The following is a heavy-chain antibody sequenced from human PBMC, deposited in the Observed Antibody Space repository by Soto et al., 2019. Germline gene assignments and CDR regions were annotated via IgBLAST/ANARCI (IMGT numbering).Heavy chain of an antibody. Sequence: ASVKVSCKASGYTFTSYGISWVRQAPGQGLEWMGWISAYNGNTNYAQKLQGRVTMTTDTSTSTAYMELRSLRSDDTAVYYCARAHTLYYHGSGRITWLDPWGEGTLVTGSS. CDR3: ARAHTLYYHGSGRITWLDP. CDR2: ISAYNGNT. D-gene: IGHD3-10*01. CDR1: GYTFTSYG. J-gene: IGHJ5*02. V-gene: IGHV1-18*01.